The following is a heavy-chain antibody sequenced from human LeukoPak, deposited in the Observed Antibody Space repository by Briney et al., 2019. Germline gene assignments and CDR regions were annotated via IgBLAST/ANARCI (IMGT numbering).Heavy chain of an antibody. D-gene: IGHD2-2*01. CDR1: GGSIRPYY. CDR3: ARDGRPLGVVPSTDYYYYYGMDV. Sequence: SETLSLTCIVFGGSIRPYYWTWIRQSAGNGLEFIGRIHSGGTTNFNPSLASRVSLSVDTSKNQFSLKLSSVTAADTAVYYCARDGRPLGVVPSTDYYYYYGMDVWGQGTTVTVSS. J-gene: IGHJ6*02. CDR2: IHSGGTT. V-gene: IGHV4-4*07.